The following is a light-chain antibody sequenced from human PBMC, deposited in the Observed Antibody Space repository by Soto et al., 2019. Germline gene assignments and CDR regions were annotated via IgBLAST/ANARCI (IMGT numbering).Light chain of an antibody. Sequence: EIVLTQSPATLSLSPGERATLSRRASQSVSSYLAWYQQKPGQAPKLLIYDASNRATGIPARFSGSGSGTDFTLTIRSLEPEDFAVYYCQQRSNFGPGTKVDIK. CDR2: DAS. CDR1: QSVSSY. V-gene: IGKV3-11*01. CDR3: QQRSN. J-gene: IGKJ3*01.